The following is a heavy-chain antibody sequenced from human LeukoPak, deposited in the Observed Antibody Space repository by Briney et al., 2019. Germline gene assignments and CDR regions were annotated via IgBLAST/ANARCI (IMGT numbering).Heavy chain of an antibody. CDR2: IASDGNNR. V-gene: IGHV3-74*01. CDR3: ARGRPHGNDY. CDR1: GFTFSSYW. J-gene: IGHJ4*02. D-gene: IGHD4-23*01. Sequence: GGSLRLSCAASGFTFSSYWMNWVRQVPGKGLVWVSRIASDGNNRDYADTVKGRFTISRDNAKNTLYLQMNSLRVEDTAVYYCARGRPHGNDYWGQGTLVTVSS.